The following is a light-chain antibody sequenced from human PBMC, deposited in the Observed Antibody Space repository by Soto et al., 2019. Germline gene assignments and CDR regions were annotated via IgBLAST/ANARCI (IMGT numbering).Light chain of an antibody. V-gene: IGKV1-13*02. CDR3: QQFNSYPIT. CDR1: QDIRGA. J-gene: IGKJ5*01. Sequence: AIQVTQSPSSLSASVGDRVTITCRASQDIRGALAWYQQKPGKAPKLLIYDVSTLESGVPSRFSGSGSGTEFTLTIPSLQPEDFGTYYCQQFNSYPITFGHGTRLEIK. CDR2: DVS.